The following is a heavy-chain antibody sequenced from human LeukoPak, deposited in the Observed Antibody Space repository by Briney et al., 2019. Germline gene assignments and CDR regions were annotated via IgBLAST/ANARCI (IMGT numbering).Heavy chain of an antibody. CDR2: INHSGST. J-gene: IGHJ5*02. CDR3: ARGSPTVVHNWFDP. CDR1: GGSFSGYY. D-gene: IGHD2-2*01. Sequence: SETLSLTCAVYGGSFSGYYWSWIRQPPGKGLEWIGEINHSGSTNYNPSLKSRVTISVDTSKNQFSLKLTSVTAADTAVYYCARGSPTVVHNWFDPWGQGTLVTVSS. V-gene: IGHV4-34*01.